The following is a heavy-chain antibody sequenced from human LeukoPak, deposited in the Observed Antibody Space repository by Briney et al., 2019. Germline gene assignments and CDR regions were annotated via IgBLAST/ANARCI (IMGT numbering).Heavy chain of an antibody. D-gene: IGHD1-1*01. CDR3: ARGVRWATGDHMANYYYYMDV. V-gene: IGHV4-61*02. CDR2: IYTSGST. J-gene: IGHJ6*03. Sequence: SETLSLTCTVSGGSISSGSYYWSWIRQPAGKGLEWIGRIYTSGSTNYNPSLKSRVTISVDTSKNQFSLKLSSVTAADTAVYYCARGVRWATGDHMANYYYYMDVWGKGTTVTVSS. CDR1: GGSISSGSYY.